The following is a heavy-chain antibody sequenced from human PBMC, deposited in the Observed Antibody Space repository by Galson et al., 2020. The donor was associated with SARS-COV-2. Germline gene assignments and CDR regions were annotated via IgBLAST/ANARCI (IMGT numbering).Heavy chain of an antibody. V-gene: IGHV3-11*01. CDR3: ARAQKVVVITELGY. J-gene: IGHJ4*02. CDR2: ISSSGSTI. Sequence: TGGSLRLSCAASGFTFSDYYMSWIRQAPGKGLEWVSYISSSGSTIYYADSVEGRFTISRDNAKNSLYLQMNSLRAEDTAVYYCARAQKVVVITELGYWGQGTLVTVSS. CDR1: GFTFSDYY. D-gene: IGHD3-22*01.